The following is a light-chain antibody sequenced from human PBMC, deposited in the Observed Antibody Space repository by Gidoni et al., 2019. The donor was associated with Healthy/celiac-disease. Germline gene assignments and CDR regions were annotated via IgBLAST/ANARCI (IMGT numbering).Light chain of an antibody. Sequence: DILITHSPVSLAVSLGERATINCKSSQSVLYSSNNKNYLAWYQQKPGQPPKLLIYWASTRESGVPDRFSGSGSGTDFTLTISSLQAEDVAVYYCQQYYSTPWTFGQGTKVEIK. CDR3: QQYYSTPWT. J-gene: IGKJ1*01. V-gene: IGKV4-1*01. CDR1: QSVLYSSNNKNY. CDR2: WAS.